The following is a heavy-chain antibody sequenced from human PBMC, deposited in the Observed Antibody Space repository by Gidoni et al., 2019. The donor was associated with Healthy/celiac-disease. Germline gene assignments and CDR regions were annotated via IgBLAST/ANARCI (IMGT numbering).Heavy chain of an antibody. CDR3: ARDSSSSGYLDAFDI. CDR1: GFTFSTYG. D-gene: IGHD3-22*01. Sequence: QVQLVESGGGVVQPGRSLRLSCAASGFTFSTYGMHWVRQAPGKGLEWVAVIWYDGSNKYYADSVKGRFTIYRDNSKNTLYLQMNSLRAEDTAVYYCARDSSSSGYLDAFDIWGQGTMVTVSS. CDR2: IWYDGSNK. V-gene: IGHV3-33*01. J-gene: IGHJ3*02.